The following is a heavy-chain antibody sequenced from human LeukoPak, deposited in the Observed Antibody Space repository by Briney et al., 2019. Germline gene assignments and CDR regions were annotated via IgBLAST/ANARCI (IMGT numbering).Heavy chain of an antibody. Sequence: SETLSLTCVVSGVSFSGYYWSWIRQPPGKGLEWIGEINHGGRTDHSPSLKSRVTISVDTPKNQFSLNLSSVTAADTAVYHCARGLELGYCSGASCYIWFDPGGQGTLVTVSA. V-gene: IGHV4-34*01. CDR1: GVSFSGYY. J-gene: IGHJ5*02. CDR3: ARGLELGYCSGASCYIWFDP. CDR2: INHGGRT. D-gene: IGHD2-2*02.